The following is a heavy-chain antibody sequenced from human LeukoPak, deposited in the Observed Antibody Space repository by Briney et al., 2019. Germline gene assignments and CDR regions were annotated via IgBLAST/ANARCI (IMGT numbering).Heavy chain of an antibody. Sequence: RGSLKLSCAASGFTFSSYSMNSVRQAPGKGLEWVSSITTSSRYIYYADSVKRRFTISRDNAKNSLYLQMNSLRGDDTAVYYCASAPAYESSGYYPWYFDYWGQGTLVTVSS. CDR1: GFTFSSYS. V-gene: IGHV3-21*01. D-gene: IGHD3-22*01. CDR2: ITTSSRYI. CDR3: ASAPAYESSGYYPWYFDY. J-gene: IGHJ4*02.